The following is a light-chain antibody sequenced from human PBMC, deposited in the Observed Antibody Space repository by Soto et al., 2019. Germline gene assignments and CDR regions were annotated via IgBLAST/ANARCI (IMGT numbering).Light chain of an antibody. CDR1: QSVRSN. CDR2: DTS. CDR3: QQYNNWPLT. J-gene: IGKJ4*01. Sequence: EIVITQSPATLSVSPGERSTLFFRASQSVRSNLAWYQRKPGQAPRLLIYDTSTRATGIPARFSGSGSGTEFTLTISSLQSEDFAVYYCQQYNNWPLTFGGGTKVDIK. V-gene: IGKV3-15*01.